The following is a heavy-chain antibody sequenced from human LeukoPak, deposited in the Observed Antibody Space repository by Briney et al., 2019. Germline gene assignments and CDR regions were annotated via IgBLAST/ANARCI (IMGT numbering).Heavy chain of an antibody. Sequence: PGGSLRLSCAATGFTFSIYEMNWVRQAPGKGLEWVSYISSSGSTIYYADSVKGRFTISRDNAKNSLYLQMNSLRAEDTAVYYCARVGIAVAGSSDYWGQGTLVTVSS. V-gene: IGHV3-48*03. CDR1: GFTFSIYE. CDR2: ISSSGSTI. J-gene: IGHJ4*02. D-gene: IGHD6-19*01. CDR3: ARVGIAVAGSSDY.